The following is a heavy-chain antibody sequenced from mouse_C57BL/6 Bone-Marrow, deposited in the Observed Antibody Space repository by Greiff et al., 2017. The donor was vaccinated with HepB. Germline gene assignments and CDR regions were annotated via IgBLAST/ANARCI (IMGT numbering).Heavy chain of an antibody. V-gene: IGHV1-63*01. J-gene: IGHJ4*01. CDR1: GYTFTNYW. CDR3: ARTGSNYPYYYAMDY. Sequence: QVQLQQSGAELVRPGTSVKMSCKASGYTFTNYWIGWAKQRPGHGLEWIGDIYPGGGYTNYNEKFKGKATLTADKSSSTAYMQFRSLTSEDSAIYYCARTGSNYPYYYAMDYWGQGTSVTVSS. D-gene: IGHD2-5*01. CDR2: IYPGGGYT.